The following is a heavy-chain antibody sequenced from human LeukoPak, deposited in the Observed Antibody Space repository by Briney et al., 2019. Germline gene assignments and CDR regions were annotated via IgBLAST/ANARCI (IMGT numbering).Heavy chain of an antibody. J-gene: IGHJ4*02. CDR2: IPYDGTNK. D-gene: IGHD3-9*01. CDR1: GFXFSSYA. Sequence: PGRSLRLSCAASGFXFSSYAIHWVRQAPGKGLEWVAIIPYDGTNKYYADSVRGRFTISRDNSKNTLYLQMNSLRAEDTAVYYCARDFGWLSGFDNWGQGTLVTVSS. V-gene: IGHV3-30-3*01. CDR3: ARDFGWLSGFDN.